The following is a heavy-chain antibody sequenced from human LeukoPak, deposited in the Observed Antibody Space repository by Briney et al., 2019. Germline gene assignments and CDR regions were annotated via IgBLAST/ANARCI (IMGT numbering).Heavy chain of an antibody. CDR3: ARDRSYYYGSGSPRARPYYYYMDV. V-gene: IGHV3-21*01. Sequence: PGGSRRLSCAASGFTFSSYSMNWVRQAPGKGLEWVSSISSSSSYIYYADSVKARFTISRDNAKNSLYLQMNSLKAEDTAVYYCARDRSYYYGSGSPRARPYYYYMDVWGKGTTVTVSS. D-gene: IGHD3-10*01. J-gene: IGHJ6*03. CDR2: ISSSSSYI. CDR1: GFTFSSYS.